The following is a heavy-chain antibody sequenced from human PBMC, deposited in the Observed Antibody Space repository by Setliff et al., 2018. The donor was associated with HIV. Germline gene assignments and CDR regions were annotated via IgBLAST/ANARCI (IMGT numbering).Heavy chain of an antibody. CDR2: INSDGSST. CDR3: ARVERTYYHDSSGYSLFDY. D-gene: IGHD3-22*01. J-gene: IGHJ4*02. V-gene: IGHV3-74*01. Sequence: GGSLRLSCVASGFTFSRYWMHWVRQVPGKGLVWVSRINSDGSSTNYADSVKGRFTISRDNAKNTLYLQMNSLRAEDTAVYYCARVERTYYHDSSGYSLFDYWGQGTLVTVSS. CDR1: GFTFSRYW.